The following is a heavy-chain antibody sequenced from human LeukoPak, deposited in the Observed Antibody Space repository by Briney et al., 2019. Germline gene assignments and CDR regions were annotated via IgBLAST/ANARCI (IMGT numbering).Heavy chain of an antibody. Sequence: GGSLRLSCAASGFTFNTYWMTWVRQAPGKGLQWVANIKHDGSEKNYVDSVKGRFTISRDNAKKSLYLQMSSLRGEDTAVYYCAKDRSSGCLDYWGQGTLVTVSS. CDR3: AKDRSSGCLDY. CDR1: GFTFNTYW. D-gene: IGHD6-19*01. CDR2: IKHDGSEK. V-gene: IGHV3-7*01. J-gene: IGHJ4*02.